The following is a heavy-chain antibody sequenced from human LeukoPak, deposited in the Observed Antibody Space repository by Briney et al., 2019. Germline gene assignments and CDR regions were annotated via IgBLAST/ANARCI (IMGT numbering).Heavy chain of an antibody. D-gene: IGHD2-2*01. CDR2: IIPIFGTA. CDR3: ARNTLGYCSSTSCPWRSYFDY. Sequence: SVKVSCKASGGTFSSYAISWVRQAPGQGLEWMGGIIPIFGTANYAQKFQGRVTITADESTSTAYMGLSSLRSEGTAVYYCARNTLGYCSSTSCPWRSYFDYWGQGTLVTVSS. V-gene: IGHV1-69*13. CDR1: GGTFSSYA. J-gene: IGHJ4*02.